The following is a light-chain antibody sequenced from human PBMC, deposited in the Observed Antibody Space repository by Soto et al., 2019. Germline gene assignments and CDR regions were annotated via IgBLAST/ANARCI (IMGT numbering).Light chain of an antibody. J-gene: IGLJ3*02. CDR1: SSDAGAFGF. Sequence: QSVLAQPRSVSGSPRQSVTISCTRTSSDAGAFGFVSWFQQHPGKAPKLIMYYTSERPSGVPDRFSGSKSGNTVSLTISGLQAEDEADYYCCSGADSIAWVFGGGTKLTVL. V-gene: IGLV2-11*01. CDR3: CSGADSIAWV. CDR2: YTS.